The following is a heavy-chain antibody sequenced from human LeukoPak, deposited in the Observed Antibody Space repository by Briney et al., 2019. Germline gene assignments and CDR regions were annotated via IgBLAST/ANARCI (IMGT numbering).Heavy chain of an antibody. V-gene: IGHV4-59*12. CDR1: GGSISSNY. Sequence: PSETLSLTCNVSGGSISSNYWSWIRQPPGKGLEWIGYIYYSGSTNYNPSLKSRVTISVDTSKNQFSLKLSSVTPEDTAVYYCARGSGSYSELDYWGQGTLVTVSS. D-gene: IGHD1-26*01. CDR2: IYYSGST. CDR3: ARGSGSYSELDY. J-gene: IGHJ4*02.